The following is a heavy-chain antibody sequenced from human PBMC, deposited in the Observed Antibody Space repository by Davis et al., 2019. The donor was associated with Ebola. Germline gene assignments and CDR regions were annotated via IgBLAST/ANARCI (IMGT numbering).Heavy chain of an antibody. J-gene: IGHJ4*02. D-gene: IGHD6-6*01. CDR1: GFTFSSYA. CDR3: ARDKGGASSDF. Sequence: ESLKISCAASGFTFSSYAMTWVRQAPGKGLEWVANMGYEGETNFNPSLKSRVSMSVDKYRNEFSLRLKSVTAADTAVYYCARDKGGASSDFWGQGILVSVSS. CDR2: MGYEGET. V-gene: IGHV4-59*12.